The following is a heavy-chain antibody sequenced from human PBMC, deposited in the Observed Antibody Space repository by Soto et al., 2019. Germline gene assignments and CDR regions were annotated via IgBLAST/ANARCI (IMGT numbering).Heavy chain of an antibody. CDR2: IYYSGST. J-gene: IGHJ4*02. CDR3: GRDEGAGTDN. D-gene: IGHD6-13*01. Sequence: PSETLSLTCTLSGGSISSYYWSWIRQPPGKGLEWIGYIYYSGSTNYTPSLKSRVTISVDTSKNQFSLKLSSVTAADTAVYYCGRDEGAGTDNWGQGTLVTVSS. V-gene: IGHV4-59*01. CDR1: GGSISSYY.